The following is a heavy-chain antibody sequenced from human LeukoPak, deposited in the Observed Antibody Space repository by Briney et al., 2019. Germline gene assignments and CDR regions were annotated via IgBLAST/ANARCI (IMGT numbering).Heavy chain of an antibody. CDR1: GGSFSGYY. Sequence: SETLSLTCAVYGGSFSGYYWSWIRQPPGKGLEWIGEINHSGSTNYNPSLKSRVTISVDTSKNQFSLKLSSVTATDTAVYYCARSITIFGVAYFDYWGQGTLVTVSS. V-gene: IGHV4-34*01. CDR3: ARSITIFGVAYFDY. CDR2: INHSGST. J-gene: IGHJ4*02. D-gene: IGHD3-3*01.